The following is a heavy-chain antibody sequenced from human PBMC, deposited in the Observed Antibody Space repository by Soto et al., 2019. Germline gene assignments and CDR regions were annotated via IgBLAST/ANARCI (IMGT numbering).Heavy chain of an antibody. CDR2: IIPIFGTA. CDR1: GGTFSSYP. J-gene: IGHJ5*02. V-gene: IGHV1-69*01. CDR3: ARISYDVLQNWFAP. Sequence: QVQLVQSGAEVKKPGSSVTVSCKASGGTFSSYPISWVRQAPGQSLQWVGGIIPIFGTANYAQKFQGRVSMSADESTSTAYMILNSLRFEDTAVYYCARISYDVLQNWFAPWGQGTLVSVSS. D-gene: IGHD3-9*01.